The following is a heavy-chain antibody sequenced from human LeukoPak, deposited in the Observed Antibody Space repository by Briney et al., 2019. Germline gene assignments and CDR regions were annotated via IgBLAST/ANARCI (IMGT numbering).Heavy chain of an antibody. CDR1: GGSFSGYY. V-gene: IGHV4-34*01. J-gene: IGHJ6*02. CDR3: ARSERVVIPPYYYYYGMDV. D-gene: IGHD3-3*01. CDR2: INHSGST. Sequence: SETLSLTCAVYGGSFSGYYWSWIRQPPEKGLEWIGEINHSGSTNYNPSLKSRVTISVDTSKNQFSLKLSSVTAADTAVYYCARSERVVIPPYYYYYGMDVWGQGTTVTVSS.